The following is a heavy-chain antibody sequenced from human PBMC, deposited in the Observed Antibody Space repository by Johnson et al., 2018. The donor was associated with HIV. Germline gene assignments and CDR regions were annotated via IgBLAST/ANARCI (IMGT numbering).Heavy chain of an antibody. CDR3: ARDLGRPDAFDI. CDR2: IRYDGSNK. Sequence: QVQLVESGGGVVQPGGSLRLSCAASGFTFSSYGMHWVRQAPGKGLEWVAFIRYDGSNKYYADSVKGRFTISREKSKNTLYVQMNSLRVEDTAVYYCARDLGRPDAFDIWGQGTMVTVSS. J-gene: IGHJ3*02. V-gene: IGHV3-30*02. D-gene: IGHD2-15*01. CDR1: GFTFSSYG.